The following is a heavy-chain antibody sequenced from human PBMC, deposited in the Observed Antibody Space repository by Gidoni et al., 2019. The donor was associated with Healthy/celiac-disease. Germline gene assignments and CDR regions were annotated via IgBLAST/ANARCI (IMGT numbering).Heavy chain of an antibody. V-gene: IGHV3-30*01. CDR3: ARGGLLRFLEWSLFDY. Sequence: QVQLVESGGGVVQPGRSLRLSCAASGFTFSSYAMHWVRQAPGKGLEWVAVISYDGSNKYYADSVKGRFTISRDNSKNTLYLQMNSLRAEDTAVYYCARGGLLRFLEWSLFDYWGQGTLVTVSS. J-gene: IGHJ4*02. CDR2: ISYDGSNK. CDR1: GFTFSSYA. D-gene: IGHD3-3*01.